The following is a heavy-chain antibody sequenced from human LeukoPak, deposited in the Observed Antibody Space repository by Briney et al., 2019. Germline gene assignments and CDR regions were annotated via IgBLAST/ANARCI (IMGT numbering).Heavy chain of an antibody. CDR3: ARETGPNDY. V-gene: IGHV3-74*01. CDR1: GFTFSNYR. J-gene: IGHJ4*02. Sequence: GGSLRLSCAASGFTFSNYRVHWVRQAPGKGLVWVSLINSDGSSTGYADSVKGRFTISRDNAKNTLYLQMNSLRAEDTAVYYCARETGPNDYWGQGTLVTVSS. D-gene: IGHD3-9*01. CDR2: INSDGSST.